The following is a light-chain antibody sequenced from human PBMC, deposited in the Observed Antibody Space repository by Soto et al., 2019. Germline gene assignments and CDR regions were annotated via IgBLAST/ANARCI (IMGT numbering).Light chain of an antibody. CDR1: QSLNNY. J-gene: IGKJ5*01. V-gene: IGKV1-5*01. CDR2: DAS. CDR3: QQYYRSSIT. Sequence: DIQMTQSPSTLSASVGDRVTITCRASQSLNNYLAWYQQKPGKAPKLLIYDASTLERGVPSRFSGTGSGTEFTLTISSLQPADFASYYCQQYYRSSITFGQGTRLESK.